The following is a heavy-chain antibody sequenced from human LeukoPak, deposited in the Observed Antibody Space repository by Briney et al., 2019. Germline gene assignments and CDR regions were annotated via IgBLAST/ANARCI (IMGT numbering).Heavy chain of an antibody. J-gene: IGHJ5*02. CDR1: GGSISSSSYY. CDR2: IYYSGST. D-gene: IGHD3-10*01. Sequence: SETLSLTCTVSGGSISSSSYYWGWLRQPPGKGLEWIGGIYYSGSTNYNPSLKSRITISLDTSKNQFSLKLSSVTAADTAVYYCAREESMVRGTSWFDPWGQGTLVTVSS. V-gene: IGHV4-39*07. CDR3: AREESMVRGTSWFDP.